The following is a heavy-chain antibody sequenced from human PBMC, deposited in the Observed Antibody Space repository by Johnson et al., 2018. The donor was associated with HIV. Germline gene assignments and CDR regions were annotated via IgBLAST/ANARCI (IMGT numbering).Heavy chain of an antibody. V-gene: IGHV3-11*04. CDR3: AREMATIRGYAFDI. D-gene: IGHD5-24*01. J-gene: IGHJ3*02. Sequence: QVQLVESGGGLVKPGGSLRLSCAASGFTFSDYYMSWIRQAPGKGLEWVSYISSSGSTKYYADSVKGRFTISRDNSKNTLYLQMNSLRAEDTAVYYCAREMATIRGYAFDIWGQGTMVTVSS. CDR2: ISSSGSTK. CDR1: GFTFSDYY.